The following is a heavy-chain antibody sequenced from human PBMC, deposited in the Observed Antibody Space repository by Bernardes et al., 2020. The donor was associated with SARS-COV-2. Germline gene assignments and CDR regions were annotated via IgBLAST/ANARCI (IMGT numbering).Heavy chain of an antibody. J-gene: IGHJ6*02. CDR1: GGSINSYY. V-gene: IGHV4-59*01. CDR3: ARVTTFGVDNYYYYAMDV. CDR2: IYYSGST. D-gene: IGHD3-3*01. Sequence: SETLSLTCTVSGGSINSYYWSWIRQPPGKGLEWIGYIYYSGSTNYNPSLKSRVTISVDTAKKQFFLNLSSVTAADTAVYYCARVTTFGVDNYYYYAMDVWGQGTTVTVSS.